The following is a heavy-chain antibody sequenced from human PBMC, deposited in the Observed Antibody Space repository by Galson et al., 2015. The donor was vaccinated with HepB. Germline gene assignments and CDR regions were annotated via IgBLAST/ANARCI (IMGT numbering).Heavy chain of an antibody. Sequence: SLRLSCAASGFTFSSYAMHWVRQAPGKGLEWVAFISYDESNKYYADSVKGRFTISRDNSKTTLYLQMNSLRAEDTAVYYCARDQGDIVVVPAAKYYYYMDVWGKGTTVTVSS. CDR3: ARDQGDIVVVPAAKYYYYMDV. D-gene: IGHD2-2*01. V-gene: IGHV3-30-3*01. CDR1: GFTFSSYA. J-gene: IGHJ6*03. CDR2: ISYDESNK.